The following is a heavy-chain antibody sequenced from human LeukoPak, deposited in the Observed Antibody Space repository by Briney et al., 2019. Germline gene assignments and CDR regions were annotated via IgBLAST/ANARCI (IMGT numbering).Heavy chain of an antibody. CDR3: ARDLPKPTVTSNWFDP. CDR1: GFTFSSHW. V-gene: IGHV3-7*03. J-gene: IGHJ5*02. CDR2: IKQDGSEK. Sequence: PGGSLRLSCSASGFTFSSHWMSWVRPAPGKGLEWVANIKQDGSEKYYVDSVTGRFTISSDNAKNSLYLQMNSLRAEDTAVYDCARDLPKPTVTSNWFDPWGQGTLVTVSS. D-gene: IGHD4-17*01.